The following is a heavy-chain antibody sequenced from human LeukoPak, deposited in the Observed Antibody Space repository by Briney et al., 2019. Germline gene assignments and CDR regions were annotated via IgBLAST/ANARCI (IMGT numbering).Heavy chain of an antibody. J-gene: IGHJ4*02. Sequence: GGSLRLSCAASGFTFSSYGIHWVRQAPGKGLEWVAVISYDGTNKYYADSVKGRITISRDNSENTLYLQMSSLRAEDTAVYYCVICIAAAGSFDYWGQGTLVTVSS. CDR3: VICIAAAGSFDY. V-gene: IGHV3-30*03. CDR1: GFTFSSYG. D-gene: IGHD6-13*01. CDR2: ISYDGTNK.